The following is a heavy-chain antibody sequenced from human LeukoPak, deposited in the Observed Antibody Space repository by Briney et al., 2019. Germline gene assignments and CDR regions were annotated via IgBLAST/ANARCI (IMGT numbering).Heavy chain of an antibody. V-gene: IGHV3-11*04. Sequence: RGSLRLSCAASGFTFSDYYMSWIRQAPGKGLEWVSYITSSGSRTYYADSVKGRFTSSRDNAKNSLYLQMNSLRADDTAVYYCAKEGGDYYDSSGYVDYWGQGTLVTVSS. CDR3: AKEGGDYYDSSGYVDY. D-gene: IGHD3-22*01. J-gene: IGHJ4*02. CDR2: ITSSGSRT. CDR1: GFTFSDYY.